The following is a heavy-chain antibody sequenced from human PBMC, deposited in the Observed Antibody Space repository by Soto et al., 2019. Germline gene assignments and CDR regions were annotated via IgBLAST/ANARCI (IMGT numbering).Heavy chain of an antibody. CDR3: AKALGYCSGASCYSWFDP. J-gene: IGHJ5*02. D-gene: IGHD2-15*01. V-gene: IGHV3-30*18. CDR2: ISYDGRNK. Sequence: QVQLVESGGGAVQPGRSLRLSCAASGSHFSSYGLHWVRQAPGKGLEWVTVISYDGRNKDYADSVKGRFTISRDNSKNTVYLQMNSLRVEDTAVYYCAKALGYCSGASCYSWFDPWGQGTLVTVSS. CDR1: GSHFSSYG.